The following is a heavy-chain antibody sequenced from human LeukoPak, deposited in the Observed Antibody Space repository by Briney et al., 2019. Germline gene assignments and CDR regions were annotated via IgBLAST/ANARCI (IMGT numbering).Heavy chain of an antibody. CDR3: AKDRRPFKYCSSTSCPNNWFDP. D-gene: IGHD2-2*01. J-gene: IGHJ5*02. Sequence: GGSLGLSCVTSGFTFSTYAMSWVRQGPGKGLEWVSGISDSGGHTYYADSVKGRFTISRDNSKNTLYLQMNSLRAEDTAVYYCAKDRRPFKYCSSTSCPNNWFDPWGQGTLVTVSS. CDR2: ISDSGGHT. V-gene: IGHV3-23*01. CDR1: GFTFSTYA.